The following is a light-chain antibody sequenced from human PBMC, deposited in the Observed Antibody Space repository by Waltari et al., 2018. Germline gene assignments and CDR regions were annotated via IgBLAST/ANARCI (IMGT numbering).Light chain of an antibody. Sequence: VLLTQSPDTLSLSPGQTATISCRASESVSKFLAWYQQKPGQRPRLLIYDVSTRAPGIPARFSGSGFGTEFTLTISSLEPDDFAVYYGQQRKNWHLTFGGGTRVE. CDR2: DVS. J-gene: IGKJ4*01. CDR1: ESVSKF. V-gene: IGKV3-11*01. CDR3: QQRKNWHLT.